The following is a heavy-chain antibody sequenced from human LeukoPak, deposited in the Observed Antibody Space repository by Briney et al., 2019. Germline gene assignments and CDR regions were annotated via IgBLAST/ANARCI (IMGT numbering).Heavy chain of an antibody. Sequence: PSETLSLTCTVSGGSISSSTYYWGWIRQPPGRGLEWIGTIYYSGSTYYNPSLNSRVTIPVDTSKNQFSLKLSSVTAADTALYSRARHGATMNPFDYWGQGTLVTVSS. V-gene: IGHV4-39*01. CDR2: IYYSGST. CDR1: GGSISSSTYY. J-gene: IGHJ4*02. D-gene: IGHD1-1*01. CDR3: ARHGATMNPFDY.